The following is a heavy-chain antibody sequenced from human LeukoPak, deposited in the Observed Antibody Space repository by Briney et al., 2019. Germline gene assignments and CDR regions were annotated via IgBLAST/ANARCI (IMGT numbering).Heavy chain of an antibody. Sequence: GRSLRLSCAASGFTFSSYAMRWVRQAPGKGLEWVAVISYDGSNKYYADSVKGRFTISRDNSKNTLYLQMNSLRAEDTAVYYCARLGKGATTSGYFQHWGQGTLVTVSS. D-gene: IGHD1-26*01. CDR3: ARLGKGATTSGYFQH. V-gene: IGHV3-30-3*01. CDR1: GFTFSSYA. J-gene: IGHJ1*01. CDR2: ISYDGSNK.